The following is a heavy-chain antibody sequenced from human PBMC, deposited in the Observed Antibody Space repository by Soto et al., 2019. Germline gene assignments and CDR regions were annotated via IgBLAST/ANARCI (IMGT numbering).Heavy chain of an antibody. D-gene: IGHD4-17*01. CDR3: AKDSHYGDFLPFDY. Sequence: PGGSLRLSCAASGFTFINYAMSWVRQAPGEGLEWVSSISSRGDTTYYADSVRGRYTISKDPSKDTLYLQMNSLRAEDTALYFCAKDSHYGDFLPFDYWGQGTLFTVS. J-gene: IGHJ4*02. CDR2: ISSRGDTT. V-gene: IGHV3-23*01. CDR1: GFTFINYA.